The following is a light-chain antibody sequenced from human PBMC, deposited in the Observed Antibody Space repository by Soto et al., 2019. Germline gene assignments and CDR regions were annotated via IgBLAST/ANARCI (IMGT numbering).Light chain of an antibody. V-gene: IGKV3D-20*02. Sequence: EIVLIQSPATLSLSPGERATLSCRASQSVSSNLAWYQQNPGQAPRLLIYGASSRATGIPDRFSGSGSGTDFTLTISRLEPEDFAVYYCRQRSNWLWTFGQGTKVDIK. CDR1: QSVSSN. CDR3: RQRSNWLWT. J-gene: IGKJ1*01. CDR2: GAS.